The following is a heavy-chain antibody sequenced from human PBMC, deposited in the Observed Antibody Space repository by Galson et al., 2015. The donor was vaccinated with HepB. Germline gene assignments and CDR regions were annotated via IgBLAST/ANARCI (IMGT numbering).Heavy chain of an antibody. D-gene: IGHD6-13*01. J-gene: IGHJ4*02. Sequence: LSLTCTVSGYSISSGYYWGWIRQPPGKGLEWIGSIYHSGSTYYNPSLKSRVTISVDTSKNQFSLKLSSVTAADTAVYYCARDLGIAAADYWGQGTLVTVSS. CDR1: GYSISSGYY. CDR2: IYHSGST. V-gene: IGHV4-38-2*02. CDR3: ARDLGIAAADY.